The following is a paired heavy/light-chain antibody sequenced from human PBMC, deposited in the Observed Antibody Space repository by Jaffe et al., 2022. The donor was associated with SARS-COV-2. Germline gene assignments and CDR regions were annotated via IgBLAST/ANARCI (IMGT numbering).Light chain of an antibody. CDR3: CSYAGGTDYV. V-gene: IGLV2-23*01. J-gene: IGLJ1*01. Sequence: QSALTQPASVSGSPGQSITISCTGTSSDVGSYNLVSWYQQHPGRAPKLIISEGTKRPSGISNRFSGSKSGNTASLTISGLQAEDEADYYCCSYAGGTDYVFGTGTKVTVL. CDR2: EGT. CDR1: SSDVGSYNL.
Heavy chain of an antibody. Sequence: QVQLVQSGAEVKKPGSSVKVSCKASGGTFSSYTISWVRQAPGQGLEWMGRIVPILGVANTAQEFQGRVTIAADKSTSTVYMELSSLRSEDTAVYYCARGGDYYDSSGQATGDDYYYFYGMDVWGQGTTVTVSS. CDR1: GGTFSSYT. D-gene: IGHD3-22*01. J-gene: IGHJ6*02. CDR3: ARGGDYYDSSGQATGDDYYYFYGMDV. CDR2: IVPILGVA. V-gene: IGHV1-69*02.